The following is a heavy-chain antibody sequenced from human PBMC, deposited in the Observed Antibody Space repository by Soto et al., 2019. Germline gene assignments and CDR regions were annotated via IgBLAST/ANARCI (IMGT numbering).Heavy chain of an antibody. V-gene: IGHV3-11*01. CDR1: GFTFSDYY. J-gene: IGHJ6*02. Sequence: LRLSCAASGFTFSDYYMSWIRQAPGKGLEWVSYISSSGSTIYYADSVKGRFTISRDNAKNSLYLQMNSLRAEDTAVYYCARAPGDYGYYYYGMDVWGQGTTVTVSS. CDR3: ARAPGDYGYYYYGMDV. CDR2: ISSSGSTI. D-gene: IGHD4-17*01.